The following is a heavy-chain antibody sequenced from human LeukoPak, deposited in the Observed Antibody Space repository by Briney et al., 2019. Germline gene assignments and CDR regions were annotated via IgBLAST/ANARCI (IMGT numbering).Heavy chain of an antibody. D-gene: IGHD3-22*01. CDR1: GYTFTSYG. Sequence: ASVKVSCKASGYTFTSYGISWVRQAPGQGLEWMGWISAYNGNTNYTQKLQGRVTMTTDTSTSTAYMELRSLRSDDTAVYYCARDPVITMIVVDHYHAFDYWGQGTLVTVSS. J-gene: IGHJ4*02. CDR3: ARDPVITMIVVDHYHAFDY. V-gene: IGHV1-18*01. CDR2: ISAYNGNT.